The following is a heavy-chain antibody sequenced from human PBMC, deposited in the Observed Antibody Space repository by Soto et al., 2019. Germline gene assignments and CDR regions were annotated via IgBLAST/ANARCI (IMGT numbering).Heavy chain of an antibody. CDR1: GFTFSSYS. Sequence: EVQLVESGGGLVKPGRSLRLSCAASGFTFSSYSMNWVRQAPGKGLEWVSSISSSSSYIYYADSVKGRFTISRDSAKNSLYMQMNSRRAEDTAVYYCARPLHVDCSGGSCYSFYAYWGQGTLVTVSS. D-gene: IGHD2-15*01. CDR2: ISSSSSYI. J-gene: IGHJ4*02. V-gene: IGHV3-21*01. CDR3: ARPLHVDCSGGSCYSFYAY.